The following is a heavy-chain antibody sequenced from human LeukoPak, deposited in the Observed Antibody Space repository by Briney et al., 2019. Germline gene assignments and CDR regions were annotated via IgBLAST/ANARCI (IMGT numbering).Heavy chain of an antibody. CDR2: IIPIFGTA. D-gene: IGHD1-26*01. V-gene: IGHV1-69*05. J-gene: IGHJ5*02. CDR3: ARDLSGSYGWFDP. CDR1: GGTFSSYA. Sequence: SVKVSCKASGGTFSSYAISWVRQAPGQGLEWMGGIIPIFGTANYAQKLQGRVTMTTDTSTSTAYMELRSLRSDDTAVYYCARDLSGSYGWFDPWGQGTLVTVSS.